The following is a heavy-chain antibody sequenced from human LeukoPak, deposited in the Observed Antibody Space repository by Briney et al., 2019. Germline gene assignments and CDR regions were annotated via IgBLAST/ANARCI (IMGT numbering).Heavy chain of an antibody. J-gene: IGHJ4*02. D-gene: IGHD3-22*01. Sequence: PSETLSLTCSVSSYSISSGYYWGWVRQSPGKGLEGIGSVYHSGSTYYNPSLKSPVTISVDTSKNQFSLKLSSVTAADTAVYYCARLGAYYYDTSGFYYNRYFDYWGQGTLVTVSS. CDR3: ARLGAYYYDTSGFYYNRYFDY. V-gene: IGHV4-38-2*01. CDR2: VYHSGST. CDR1: SYSISSGYY.